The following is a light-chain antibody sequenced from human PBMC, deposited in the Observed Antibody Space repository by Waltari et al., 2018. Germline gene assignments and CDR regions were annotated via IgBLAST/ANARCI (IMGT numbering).Light chain of an antibody. V-gene: IGLV1-40*01. CDR1: SSNIGTGYD. CDR3: HSYDIGLTAWV. CDR2: GNT. Sequence: QSVLTQPPSVSGAPGQRVTISCTGSSSNIGTGYDVQWYQQLPGSAPKLLMFGNTSRAAGCPDRCSGSKSGASASLAITGLQAEDEAVYYCHSYDIGLTAWVFGGGTKLTVL. J-gene: IGLJ3*02.